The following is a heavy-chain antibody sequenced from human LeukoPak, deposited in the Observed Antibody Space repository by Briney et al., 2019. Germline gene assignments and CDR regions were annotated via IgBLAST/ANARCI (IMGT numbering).Heavy chain of an antibody. D-gene: IGHD6-13*01. V-gene: IGHV3-30*01. CDR3: AREGHGGSSSYYYYGMDV. CDR1: GFTFSSYA. CDR2: ISYDGSNK. Sequence: PGGSLRLSCAASGFTFSSYAMHWFRQAPGKGLERVAVISYDGSNKYYADSVKGRFTISRDNSKNTLYLQMNSLRAEDTAVYYCAREGHGGSSSYYYYGMDVWGQGTTVTVSS. J-gene: IGHJ6*02.